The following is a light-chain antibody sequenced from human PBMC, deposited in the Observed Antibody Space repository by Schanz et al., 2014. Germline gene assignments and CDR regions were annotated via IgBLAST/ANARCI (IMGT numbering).Light chain of an antibody. CDR3: CSYAGNYTRV. J-gene: IGLJ2*01. CDR1: SSDVGGYNY. CDR2: DVS. Sequence: QSALTQPPSASGSPGQSVTISCTGTSSDVGGYNYVSWYQQHPGKAPKLIIYDVSRRPSGVPDRFSGSKSGNTASLTISGLQAEDEADYYCCSYAGNYTRVFGGGTKVTVL. V-gene: IGLV2-11*01.